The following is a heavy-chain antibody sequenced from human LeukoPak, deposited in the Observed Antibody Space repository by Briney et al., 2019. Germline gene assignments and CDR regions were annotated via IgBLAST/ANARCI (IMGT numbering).Heavy chain of an antibody. V-gene: IGHV6-1*01. CDR1: GDSVSSNSAA. D-gene: IGHD6-19*01. CDR3: ARDLRYNSGWFEYWFDP. J-gene: IGHJ5*02. Sequence: SQTLSLTCAISGDSVSSNSAAWNWIRQSPSRGLEWLGRTYYRSKWYNDYAVSVKSRITFKPDTSKNQVSLQLNSVTPEDTAVYYCARDLRYNSGWFEYWFDPWGQGTLVTVSS. CDR2: TYYRSKWYN.